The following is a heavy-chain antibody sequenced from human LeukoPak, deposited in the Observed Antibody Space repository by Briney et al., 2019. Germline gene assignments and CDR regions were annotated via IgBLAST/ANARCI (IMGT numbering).Heavy chain of an antibody. D-gene: IGHD6-13*01. Sequence: PGGSLRLSCEAYGFTFSDYWMTWGRQAPGQGLEWVANIKEDGSEKYYVDSVRGRLTIARDNAKNSLYLHMNSLRAEDTAVYYCARVHHSSSWGTDDCWGQGTLVTVSS. J-gene: IGHJ4*02. CDR1: GFTFSDYW. CDR3: ARVHHSSSWGTDDC. V-gene: IGHV3-7*01. CDR2: IKEDGSEK.